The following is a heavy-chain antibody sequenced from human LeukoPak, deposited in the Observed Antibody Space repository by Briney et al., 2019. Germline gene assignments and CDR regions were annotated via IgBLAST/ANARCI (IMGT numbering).Heavy chain of an antibody. CDR1: GFTFSSYS. CDR2: IYSGGST. CDR3: ARAAFSFGEFDY. D-gene: IGHD3-3*01. J-gene: IGHJ4*02. V-gene: IGHV3-53*01. Sequence: GGSLRLSCAASGFTFSSYSMNWVRQAPGKGLEWVSVIYSGGSTYYADSVKGRFTISRDNSKNTLYLQMNSLRAEDTAVYYCARAAFSFGEFDYWGQGTLVTVSS.